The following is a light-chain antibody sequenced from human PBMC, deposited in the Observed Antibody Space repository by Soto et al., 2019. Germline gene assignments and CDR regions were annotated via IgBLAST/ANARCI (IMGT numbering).Light chain of an antibody. CDR1: SSKIGAGYD. J-gene: IGLJ3*02. V-gene: IGLV1-40*01. CDR3: QSYDSSLSGWV. Sequence: QSVLTQPPSVSGAPGQRVTISCTGSSSKIGAGYDVHWYQQLPGTAPKLPIYGNSNRPSGVPDRFSGSKSGTSASLAITGLQAEDEADYYCQSYDSSLSGWVFGGGTKVTVL. CDR2: GNS.